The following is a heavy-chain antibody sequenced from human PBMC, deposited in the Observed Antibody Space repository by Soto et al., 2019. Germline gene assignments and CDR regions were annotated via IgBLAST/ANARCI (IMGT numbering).Heavy chain of an antibody. Sequence: ASETLSLTCTVSGGSISSSSYYWGWIRQPPGKGLEWIGSIYYSGSTYYNPSLKSRVTISVDTSKNQFSLKLSSVTAADTAVYYCARLAVTTDNTSYYYYYGMDVWGQGTTVTVSS. CDR1: GGSISSSSYY. CDR3: ARLAVTTDNTSYYYYYGMDV. D-gene: IGHD4-17*01. CDR2: IYYSGST. J-gene: IGHJ6*02. V-gene: IGHV4-39*01.